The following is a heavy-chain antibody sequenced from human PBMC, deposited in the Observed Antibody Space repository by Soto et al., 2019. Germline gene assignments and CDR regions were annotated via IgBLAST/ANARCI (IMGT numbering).Heavy chain of an antibody. CDR2: IWYDGTTT. V-gene: IGHV3-33*01. CDR3: ARNVGSSGSSRWFDT. J-gene: IGHJ5*02. CDR1: GFTLSNYG. Sequence: QVQLVESGGGVVQPGRSLTLSCVASGFTLSNYGMHWVRQAPGKGLEWVAVIWYDGTTTYSADSVKGRFSISRDNTKNALFLQQSSLRAEETAVYYCARNVGSSGSSRWFDTWGQGTLVTVSS. D-gene: IGHD3-10*01.